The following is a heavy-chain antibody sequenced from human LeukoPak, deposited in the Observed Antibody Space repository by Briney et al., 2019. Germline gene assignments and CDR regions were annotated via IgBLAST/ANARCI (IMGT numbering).Heavy chain of an antibody. CDR3: ARHQHFGMDV. J-gene: IGHJ6*02. V-gene: IGHV3-11*01. D-gene: IGHD3-3*02. CDR2: ISSSGSPI. CDR1: GFTFSDYY. Sequence: GGSLRLSCAASGFTFSDYYMSWIRQAPGRGLEWVSYISSSGSPISYADSVKGRSTISRDNTKNSLYLQMNSLRAEDTAVYYCARHQHFGMDVWGQGTTVTVSS.